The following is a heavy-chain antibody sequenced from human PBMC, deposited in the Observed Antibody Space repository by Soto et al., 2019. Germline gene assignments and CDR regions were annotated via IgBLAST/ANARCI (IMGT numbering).Heavy chain of an antibody. D-gene: IGHD3-22*01. V-gene: IGHV4-4*07. CDR3: ASTTYYYDSSGYYYVDY. CDR1: GGSISSYY. J-gene: IGHJ4*02. Sequence: SETLSLTCSVSGGSISSYYWSWVRQPAGKGLEWIGRIYTSGSTNYNPSLKSRVTMSVDTSKNQFSLKLSSVTAADTAVYYCASTTYYYDSSGYYYVDYWGQGTLVTV. CDR2: IYTSGST.